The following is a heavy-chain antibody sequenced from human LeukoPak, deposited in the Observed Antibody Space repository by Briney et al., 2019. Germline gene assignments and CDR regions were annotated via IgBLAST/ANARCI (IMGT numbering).Heavy chain of an antibody. Sequence: SVKVSCKASGGTFSSYAISWVRQAPGQGLEWMGGIIPIFGTANYAQKFQGRVTITADESTSTAYMELSSLRSEDTAVYYCARDAATTVTTYYYGMDVWGQGTTVTVSS. D-gene: IGHD4-17*01. V-gene: IGHV1-69*13. CDR2: IIPIFGTA. CDR1: GGTFSSYA. J-gene: IGHJ6*02. CDR3: ARDAATTVTTYYYGMDV.